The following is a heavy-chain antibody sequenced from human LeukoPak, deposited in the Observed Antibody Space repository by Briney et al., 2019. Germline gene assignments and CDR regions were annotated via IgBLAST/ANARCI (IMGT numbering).Heavy chain of an antibody. CDR3: ARAGYCSSTSCYGWFDP. D-gene: IGHD2-2*01. CDR2: INPNSGGT. CDR1: GYTFTGYY. J-gene: IGHJ5*02. Sequence: GASVKVFRKASGYTFTGYYMHWVPHAPAQGLEGMGGINPNSGGTNYAQKFPGRVPMTRDTSISTAYMELSRLRSDDTAVYYCARAGYCSSTSCYGWFDPWGQGTLVTVSS. V-gene: IGHV1-2*02.